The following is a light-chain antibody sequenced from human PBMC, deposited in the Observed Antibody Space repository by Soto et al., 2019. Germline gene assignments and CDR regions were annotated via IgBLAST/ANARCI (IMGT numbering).Light chain of an antibody. CDR3: QQYGSSPWT. CDR1: QSVSSSY. J-gene: IGKJ1*01. Sequence: EIVLTQSPGTLSLSPGERATLSCRASQSVSSSYLAWYQQKPGQAPRLLIYGASSRATGIPDRFSGSGSGTDFTLTLSRLEPEDFAAYYCQQYGSSPWTFGQGTKV. V-gene: IGKV3-20*01. CDR2: GAS.